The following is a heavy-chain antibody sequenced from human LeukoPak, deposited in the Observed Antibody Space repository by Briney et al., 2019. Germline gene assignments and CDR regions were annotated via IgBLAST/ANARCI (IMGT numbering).Heavy chain of an antibody. CDR1: GGTFISYG. D-gene: IGHD2-2*02. J-gene: IGHJ5*02. V-gene: IGHV1-69*13. CDR3: ARDRPGRYCSSTSCYTASPFDP. CDR2: IIPIFGTA. Sequence: SVKVSCKSSGGTFISYGISWVRQAPGQGREWMGGIIPIFGTANYAQKFQGRVTITADESTSTAYMELSSLRSEDTAVYYCARDRPGRYCSSTSCYTASPFDPWGQGTLVIVSS.